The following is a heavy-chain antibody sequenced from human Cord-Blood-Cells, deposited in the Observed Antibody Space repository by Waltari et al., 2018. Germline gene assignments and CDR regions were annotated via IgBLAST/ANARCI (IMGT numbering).Heavy chain of an antibody. D-gene: IGHD6-19*01. CDR1: GGSFSGYY. Sequence: QVQLQQWGAGLLKPSETLSLTCAVYGGSFSGYYWSWIRQPPGKGLEWIGEINHSGSTNYNPSLKSRVTISVDTSKNQFSLKLSSVTAADTAVYYCAGGTGLGYYFDYWGQGTLVTVSS. CDR2: INHSGST. J-gene: IGHJ4*02. V-gene: IGHV4-34*01. CDR3: AGGTGLGYYFDY.